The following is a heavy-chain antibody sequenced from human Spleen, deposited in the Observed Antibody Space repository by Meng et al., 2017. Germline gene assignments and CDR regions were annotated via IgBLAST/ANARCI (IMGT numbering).Heavy chain of an antibody. V-gene: IGHV4-4*02. J-gene: IGHJ5*02. CDR3: ARDLWELRYKAPFDP. CDR2: IYHSGST. CDR1: GASISSDNW. Sequence: QGRLQEAGPGLVKPAGTLSLTCAVSGASISSDNWWSWVRQPPGKGLEWIGEIYHSGSTNYNPSLKSRITISVDTSKNQFSLKLSSVTAADTAVYYCARDLWELRYKAPFDPWGQGILVTVSS. D-gene: IGHD3-16*01.